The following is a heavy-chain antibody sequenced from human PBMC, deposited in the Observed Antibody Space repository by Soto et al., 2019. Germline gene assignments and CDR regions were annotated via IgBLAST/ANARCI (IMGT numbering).Heavy chain of an antibody. J-gene: IGHJ4*02. V-gene: IGHV1-46*01. CDR3: ATSVNSAMAFDY. CDR2: INPNGGST. Sequence: QVQLVQSGAEVKKPGASVKVSCKASGYTFTHYYMHWVRQAPGQGLEWMGIINPNGGSTTYAQRFRAGFTMXRXTXTSTVYMELSSLRSEDSAVYYCATSVNSAMAFDYWGQGTLVTVSS. D-gene: IGHD5-18*01. CDR1: GYTFTHYY.